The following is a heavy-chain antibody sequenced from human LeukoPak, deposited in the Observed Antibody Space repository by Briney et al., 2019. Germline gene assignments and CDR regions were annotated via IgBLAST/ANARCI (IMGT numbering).Heavy chain of an antibody. CDR2: ISSSSSYI. D-gene: IGHD6-6*01. CDR1: GFTFSSYS. Sequence: GGSLRLSCAASGFTFSSYSMNWVRQAPGKGLEWVSSISSSSSYIYYADSVKGRFTISRDNAKNSLYLQMNSLRAEDTAVYYCARGGEYSSTRIDYWGQGTLATVSS. CDR3: ARGGEYSSTRIDY. V-gene: IGHV3-21*01. J-gene: IGHJ4*02.